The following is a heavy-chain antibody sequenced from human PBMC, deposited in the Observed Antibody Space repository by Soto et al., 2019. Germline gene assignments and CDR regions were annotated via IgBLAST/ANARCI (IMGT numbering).Heavy chain of an antibody. V-gene: IGHV3-74*01. CDR2: INSDGSST. J-gene: IGHJ6*02. CDR3: ARDGSVAAAGTGVNYYYYYGMDV. D-gene: IGHD6-13*01. CDR1: GFTFSSYW. Sequence: PXESLGLSCAASGFTFSSYWMHGVRQAPGKGLVWVSRINSDGSSTSYADSVKGRFTISRDNAKNTLYLQMNSLRAEDTAVYYCARDGSVAAAGTGVNYYYYYGMDVWGQGTTVTVSS.